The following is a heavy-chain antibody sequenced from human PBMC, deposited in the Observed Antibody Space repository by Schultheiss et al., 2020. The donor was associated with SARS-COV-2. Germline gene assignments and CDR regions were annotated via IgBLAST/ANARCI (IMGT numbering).Heavy chain of an antibody. CDR3: ARRVATGWHFDL. J-gene: IGHJ2*01. V-gene: IGHV3-21*01. D-gene: IGHD5-12*01. Sequence: GGSLRLSCAASGFTVSAAYMSWVRQAPGKGLEWVSSISSSSTYMYYADSVKGRFTISRDNAKNSLYLQMNSLRAEDTAVYYCARRVATGWHFDLWGRGTLVTVSS. CDR1: GFTVSAAY. CDR2: ISSSSTYM.